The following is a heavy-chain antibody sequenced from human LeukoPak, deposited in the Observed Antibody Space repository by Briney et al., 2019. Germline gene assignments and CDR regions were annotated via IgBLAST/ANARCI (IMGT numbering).Heavy chain of an antibody. D-gene: IGHD6-19*01. CDR3: AKQRSGGSGWCMDY. J-gene: IGHJ4*02. Sequence: GGSLRLSCAASGFTFSSYGMHWVRQAPGKGLEWVAVISYEGSQIYYTDSVKGRFTISRDNSKNTLYLQMNSLRADDTAVYYCAKQRSGGSGWCMDYWGQGTLVTVSS. CDR2: ISYEGSQI. CDR1: GFTFSSYG. V-gene: IGHV3-30*18.